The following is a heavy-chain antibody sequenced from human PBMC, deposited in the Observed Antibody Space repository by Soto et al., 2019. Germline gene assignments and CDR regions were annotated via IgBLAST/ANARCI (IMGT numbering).Heavy chain of an antibody. D-gene: IGHD3-22*01. CDR1: GFSFSSYA. Sequence: GGSLRLSCAASGFSFSSYAMSWVRRAPGKGLEWASTVSGSGGTTYYADSLKGRFTISRDNSKNTLYLQMNSLRAEDTAVYYCVKGATYYSDSSDYYADYWGQGTLVTVSP. CDR2: VSGSGGTT. V-gene: IGHV3-23*01. CDR3: VKGATYYSDSSDYYADY. J-gene: IGHJ4*02.